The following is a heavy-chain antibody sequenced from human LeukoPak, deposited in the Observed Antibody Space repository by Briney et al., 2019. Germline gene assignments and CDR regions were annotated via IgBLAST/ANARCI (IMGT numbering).Heavy chain of an antibody. CDR2: TYYRSKWYS. Sequence: SQTLSLTCAISADSVSSNSAAWNWLRQSPSRGLEWLGRTYYRSKWYSYYAASVTSRITINPDTSKNQFSLQLKSVTPEDTAVYYCARMVGLVSDYWGQGTLVTVSS. CDR3: ARMVGLVSDY. J-gene: IGHJ4*02. V-gene: IGHV6-1*01. CDR1: ADSVSSNSAA. D-gene: IGHD3-10*01.